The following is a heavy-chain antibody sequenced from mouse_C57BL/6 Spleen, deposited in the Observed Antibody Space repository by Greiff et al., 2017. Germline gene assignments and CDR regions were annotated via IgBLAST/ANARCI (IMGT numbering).Heavy chain of an antibody. Sequence: QVQLQQSGTELVKPGASVKLSCKASGYTFTSYWMHWVKQRPGQGLEWIGNINPSNGGTNYNEKFKSKATLTVDKSSSTAYMQLSSLTSEDSAVYYCARNEITTVVATDYYAMDYWGQGTSVTVSS. CDR3: ARNEITTVVATDYYAMDY. CDR1: GYTFTSYW. CDR2: INPSNGGT. D-gene: IGHD1-1*01. J-gene: IGHJ4*01. V-gene: IGHV1-53*01.